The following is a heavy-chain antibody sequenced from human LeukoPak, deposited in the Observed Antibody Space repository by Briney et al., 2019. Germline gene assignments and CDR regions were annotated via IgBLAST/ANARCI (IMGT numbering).Heavy chain of an antibody. J-gene: IGHJ3*02. V-gene: IGHV3-30*02. Sequence: VGSLRLSCAASGFTFSSYGMHWVRQAPGKGLEWVAFIRYDGSNKYYADSVKGRFTISRDNSKNTLYLQMNSLRAEDTAVYYCAKVTPLSSGSYAFDIWGQGTMVTVSS. CDR2: IRYDGSNK. D-gene: IGHD1-26*01. CDR1: GFTFSSYG. CDR3: AKVTPLSSGSYAFDI.